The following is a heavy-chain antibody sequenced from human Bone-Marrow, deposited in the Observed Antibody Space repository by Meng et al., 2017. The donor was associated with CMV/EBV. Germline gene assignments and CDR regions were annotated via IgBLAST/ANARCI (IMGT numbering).Heavy chain of an antibody. CDR2: IIPIFGTA. Sequence: SGGNFSSDAIRWVRQAPGQGLEWMGGIIPIFGTANYAQKFQGRVTITADKSTSTAYMELSSLRSEDTAVYYCARDSGDPSLDDFHYWGQGTLVTVSS. CDR3: ARDSGDPSLDDFHY. J-gene: IGHJ4*02. D-gene: IGHD3-10*01. V-gene: IGHV1-69*06. CDR1: GGNFSSDA.